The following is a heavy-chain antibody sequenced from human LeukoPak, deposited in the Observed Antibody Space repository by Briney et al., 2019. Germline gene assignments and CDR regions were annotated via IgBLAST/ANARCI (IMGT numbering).Heavy chain of an antibody. CDR1: GFTFSSYW. V-gene: IGHV3-74*01. J-gene: IGHJ6*03. D-gene: IGHD1-1*01. CDR3: AKAGGTTGSMRFYMDV. CDR2: ISSDEIST. Sequence: PGGSLRLSCAGSGFTFSSYWMLWVRQAPGEGLVWVSRISSDEISTNYAASVRGRFTTSRDNAKNTLYLQMDSLRAEDTAVYYCAKAGGTTGSMRFYMDVWGKGTTVTVSS.